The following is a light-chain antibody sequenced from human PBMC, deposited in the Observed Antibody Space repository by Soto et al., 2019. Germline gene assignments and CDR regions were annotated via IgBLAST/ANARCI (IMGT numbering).Light chain of an antibody. CDR1: ERVTNY. V-gene: IGKV1-39*01. CDR3: HQSYSTPYT. CDR2: AAS. J-gene: IGKJ2*01. Sequence: DIQMTQSPSSLSASIGDSVTISCRASERVTNYLNWYQQRPGKAPKLLIYAASILQDGVPSTFSASGFGTEFTLTISSLQPDAFATYYCHQSYSTPYTFGQGTKIEIK.